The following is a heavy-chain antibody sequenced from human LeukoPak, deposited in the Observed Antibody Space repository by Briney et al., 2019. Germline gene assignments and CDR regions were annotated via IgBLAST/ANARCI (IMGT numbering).Heavy chain of an antibody. D-gene: IGHD3-22*01. J-gene: IGHJ5*02. CDR1: GFTFSSYA. Sequence: PGGSPRLSCAASGFTFSSYAMSWVRQAPGKGLEWVSAISGSGGSTYYADSVKGRFTISRDNSKNTLYLQMNSLRAEDTAVYYCAKDRIANYYDSSGLFYSLFDPWGQGTLVTVSS. CDR3: AKDRIANYYDSSGLFYSLFDP. V-gene: IGHV3-23*01. CDR2: ISGSGGST.